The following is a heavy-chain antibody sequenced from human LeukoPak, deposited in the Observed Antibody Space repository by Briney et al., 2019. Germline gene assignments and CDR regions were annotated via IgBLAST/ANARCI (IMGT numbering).Heavy chain of an antibody. CDR1: GFTFSSYA. CDR3: ATLGSGWYWSFFDY. J-gene: IGHJ4*02. Sequence: GGSLRLSCAASGFTFSSYAMSWVRQAPGKGLEWVSAISGSGGSTYYAGSVKGRFTTSRDNSKNTLYLQMNSLRAEDTAVYYCATLGSGWYWSFFDYWGQGTLVTVSS. V-gene: IGHV3-23*01. CDR2: ISGSGGST. D-gene: IGHD6-19*01.